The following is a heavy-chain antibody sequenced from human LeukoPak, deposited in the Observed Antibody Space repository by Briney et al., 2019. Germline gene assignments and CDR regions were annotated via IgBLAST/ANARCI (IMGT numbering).Heavy chain of an antibody. CDR1: GVSIYSSTYY. D-gene: IGHD2-15*01. V-gene: IGHV4-39*01. CDR3: ARQLAAGNDGFDV. CDR2: IYYNEDT. Sequence: SETLSLTCSVSGVSIYSSTYYWAWIRQPPGKGLEFIGSIYYNEDTFHNPSLKSRLTISVDTSTNLFSLRLTSVTAADTATYYCARQLAAGNDGFDVWGQGTVATVSS. J-gene: IGHJ3*01.